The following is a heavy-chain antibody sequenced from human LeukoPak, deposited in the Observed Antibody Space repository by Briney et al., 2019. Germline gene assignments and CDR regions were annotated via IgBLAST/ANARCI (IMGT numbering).Heavy chain of an antibody. CDR2: ISGNSGSI. J-gene: IGHJ4*02. V-gene: IGHV3-9*01. Sequence: PGGSLRLSCAASGFTFDDCAMQWVPQGPGRGLEGVSGISGNSGSIDYVESVKGRFTISRDNAKNSLYLQMNSLRPEDTAFYYCAKGTGRYWTFFDYWGRGTLVTVSS. CDR3: AKGTGRYWTFFDY. D-gene: IGHD1-26*01. CDR1: GFTFDDCA.